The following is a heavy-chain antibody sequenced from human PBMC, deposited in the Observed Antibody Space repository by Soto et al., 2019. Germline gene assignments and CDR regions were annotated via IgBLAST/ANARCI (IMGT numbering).Heavy chain of an antibody. CDR3: ARDLRWGGYGDYVRGSGY. CDR2: ISAYNGNT. J-gene: IGHJ4*02. D-gene: IGHD4-17*01. Sequence: ASVKVSCKASGYTFTSYGISWVRQAPGQGLEWMGWISAYNGNTNYAQKLQGRVTMTTDTSTSTAYMELRSLRSDDTAVYYCARDLRWGGYGDYVRGSGYWGQGTLVTVSS. CDR1: GYTFTSYG. V-gene: IGHV1-18*01.